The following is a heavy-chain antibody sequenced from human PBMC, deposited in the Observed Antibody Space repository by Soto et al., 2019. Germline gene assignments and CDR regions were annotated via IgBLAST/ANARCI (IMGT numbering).Heavy chain of an antibody. CDR1: GGSISSGGYY. J-gene: IGHJ5*02. Sequence: PSETLFLTCTVSGGSISSGGYYRSWIRQHPGKGLEWIGYIYYSGRTYYNPSLHSRVSIAVDATENQFSLKLTSVTAADTSVYYCARGSFSSSSSWFDPWGRGTLVTVSS. CDR2: IYYSGRT. D-gene: IGHD6-6*01. CDR3: ARGSFSSSSSWFDP. V-gene: IGHV4-31*03.